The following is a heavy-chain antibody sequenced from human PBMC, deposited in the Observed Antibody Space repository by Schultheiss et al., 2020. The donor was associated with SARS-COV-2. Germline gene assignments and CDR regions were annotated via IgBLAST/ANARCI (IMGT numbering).Heavy chain of an antibody. Sequence: SETLSLTCTVSGGSISSYYWSWIRQPPGKGLEWIGYIYYSGSTNYNPSLKSRVTISVDTSKNQFSLKLSSVTAADTAVYYCARDSVDSSGWYVYWGQGTLVTVSS. CDR1: GGSISSYY. D-gene: IGHD6-19*01. J-gene: IGHJ4*02. CDR3: ARDSVDSSGWYVY. CDR2: IYYSGST. V-gene: IGHV4-59*01.